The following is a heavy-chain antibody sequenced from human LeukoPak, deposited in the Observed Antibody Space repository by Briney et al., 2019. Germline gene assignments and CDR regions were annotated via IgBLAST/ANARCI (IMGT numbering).Heavy chain of an antibody. V-gene: IGHV3-30*18. D-gene: IGHD2-2*01. Sequence: GGSLRLSCAASGFTFSSYGMHWVRQAPGRGLEWVAVISYDGSNKYYADSVKGLFTISRDNSKNTLYLQMNSLRAEDTAVYYCAKDWLYCSSTSCYDYFDYWGQGTLVTVSS. CDR3: AKDWLYCSSTSCYDYFDY. J-gene: IGHJ4*02. CDR2: ISYDGSNK. CDR1: GFTFSSYG.